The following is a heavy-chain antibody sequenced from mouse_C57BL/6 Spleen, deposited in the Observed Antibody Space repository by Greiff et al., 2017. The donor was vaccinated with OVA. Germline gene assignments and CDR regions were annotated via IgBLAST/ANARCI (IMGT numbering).Heavy chain of an antibody. CDR3: ARNKGDYDGTHAMDD. CDR2: IWSGGST. D-gene: IGHD2-4*01. CDR1: GFSLTSYG. Sequence: VQLKESGPGLVQPSQSLSITCTVSGFSLTSYGVHWVRQSPGKGLEWLGVIWSGGSTDYNAAFISRLSISKDNSKSQVFFKMNSLQADDTAIYYCARNKGDYDGTHAMDDWGQGTSVTVSS. J-gene: IGHJ4*01. V-gene: IGHV2-2*01.